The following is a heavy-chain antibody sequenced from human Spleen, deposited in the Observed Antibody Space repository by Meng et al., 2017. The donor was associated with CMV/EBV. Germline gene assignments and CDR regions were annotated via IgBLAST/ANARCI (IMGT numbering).Heavy chain of an antibody. J-gene: IGHJ6*02. Sequence: SGPTLVKPTQTLTLTCAFSGFSLRTPGMCVTWVRQPPGKALEWLALIDWDDDKYYTSSHNTRLTVSEGTSKNQVVLTMTNMDPMDTATYYCGRTLGARGRFGEVHYSGVDVWGQGTTVTVSS. V-gene: IGHV2-70*20. CDR2: IDWDDDK. CDR3: GRTLGARGRFGEVHYSGVDV. D-gene: IGHD3-10*01. CDR1: GFSLRTPGMC.